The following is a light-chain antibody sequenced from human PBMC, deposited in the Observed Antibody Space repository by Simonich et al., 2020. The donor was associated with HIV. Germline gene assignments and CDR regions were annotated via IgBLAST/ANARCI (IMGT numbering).Light chain of an antibody. V-gene: IGKV1-13*02. CDR3: QQFNSYPYT. CDR2: DAS. J-gene: IGKJ2*01. CDR1: QGISSA. Sequence: AIQLTQSPSSLSASVGDRVTITCRASQGISSALARYQQKPGKAPKLLIYDASSLESGVPSRFSGRGSGTDFTLTISSLQPEDFATYYCQQFNSYPYTFGQGTKLEIK.